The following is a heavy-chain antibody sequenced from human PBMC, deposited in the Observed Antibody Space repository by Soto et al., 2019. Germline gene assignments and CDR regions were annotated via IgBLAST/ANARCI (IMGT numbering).Heavy chain of an antibody. Sequence: GASVKVSCKASGYTFTTNAIHWVRQAPGQRLEWMGWINAGNSNTKYSQKFQGRVTITRDTSASTAYMELSSLRSEDTAVYYCAREVSGQGLVPNPFDYWGQGTLVTVSS. CDR2: INAGNSNT. V-gene: IGHV1-3*01. D-gene: IGHD6-19*01. CDR3: AREVSGQGLVPNPFDY. J-gene: IGHJ4*02. CDR1: GYTFTTNA.